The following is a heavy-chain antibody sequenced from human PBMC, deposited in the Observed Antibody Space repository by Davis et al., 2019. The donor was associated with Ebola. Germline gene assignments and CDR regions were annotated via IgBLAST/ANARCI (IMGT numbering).Heavy chain of an antibody. D-gene: IGHD2-2*01. CDR3: ARGTHYAHDY. CDR1: GFTFSSNW. Sequence: GESLKISCAASGFTFSSNWMHWVRQAPGKGLVWVSRTNSDGSITSYADSVKGRFTISRDNAKNTLYLQMNSLRDEDTAVYYCARGTHYAHDYWGQGTTVTVSS. CDR2: TNSDGSIT. J-gene: IGHJ4*03. V-gene: IGHV3-74*01.